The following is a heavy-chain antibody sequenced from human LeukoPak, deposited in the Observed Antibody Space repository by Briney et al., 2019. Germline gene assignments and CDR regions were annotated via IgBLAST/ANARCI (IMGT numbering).Heavy chain of an antibody. V-gene: IGHV1-69*04. CDR3: ARSQTRPHYYYYYMDV. CDR1: GGTFSSYA. CDR2: IIPILGIA. J-gene: IGHJ6*03. Sequence: GASVKVSCKASGGTFSSYAISWVRQAPGQGLEWMGRIIPILGIANYAQKFQGRVTITTDESTSTAYMELSSLRSEDTAVYYCARSQTRPHYYYYYMDVWGKGTTVTVSS.